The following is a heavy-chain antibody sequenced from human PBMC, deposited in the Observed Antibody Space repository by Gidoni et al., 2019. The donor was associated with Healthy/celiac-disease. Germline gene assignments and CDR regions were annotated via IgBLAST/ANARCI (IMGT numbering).Heavy chain of an antibody. CDR1: GFTFTISA. D-gene: IGHD1-26*01. J-gene: IGHJ4*02. CDR3: AAVGPGWELLH. CDR2: IVVGSGNT. V-gene: IGHV1-58*02. Sequence: QMQLVQSGPEVKKPGTSVKVSCKASGFTFTISAMQWVRQARGQRLEWIGWIVVGSGNTNYAQKFQERVTITRDMSTSTAYMELSSLRSEDTAVYYCAAVGPGWELLHWGQGTLVTVSS.